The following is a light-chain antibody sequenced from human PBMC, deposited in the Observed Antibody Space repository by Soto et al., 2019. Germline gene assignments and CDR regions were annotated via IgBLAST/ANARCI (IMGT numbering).Light chain of an antibody. J-gene: IGKJ3*01. CDR2: DVT. V-gene: IGKV3-11*01. CDR3: QSLFT. Sequence: EIVLTQSPATLSLSPGERATLSCRASQSVSNYLDWYQQKPGQAPRLLIYDVTNRATGITARFSGSGSGTDFTLTISSLEPEDFAVYYCQSLFTFGPGTKVDIK. CDR1: QSVSNY.